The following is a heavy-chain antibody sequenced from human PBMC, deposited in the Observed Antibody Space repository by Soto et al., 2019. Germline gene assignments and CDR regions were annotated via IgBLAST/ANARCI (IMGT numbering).Heavy chain of an antibody. Sequence: QVQLVQSGAEVKKPGASVKVSCKASGYTFTSYDINWVPQATGQGLEWMGWMNPNSGNTGYPQKFQGRVTMTRNTSISTAYMELSGLRFEDTAVYYCARSPPRVERNNYAGGWFAPWGQGTLVTVSS. V-gene: IGHV1-8*01. J-gene: IGHJ5*02. CDR1: GYTFTSYD. D-gene: IGHD4-4*01. CDR2: MNPNSGNT. CDR3: ARSPPRVERNNYAGGWFAP.